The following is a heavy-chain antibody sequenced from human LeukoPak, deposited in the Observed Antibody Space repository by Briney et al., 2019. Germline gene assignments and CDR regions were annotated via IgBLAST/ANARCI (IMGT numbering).Heavy chain of an antibody. V-gene: IGHV3-30*03. CDR2: ISYDGSNK. CDR1: GFTFSSYG. D-gene: IGHD6-13*01. CDR3: ARSWDQYFDY. J-gene: IGHJ4*02. Sequence: GGSLRLSCAASGFTFSSYGMHWVRQAPGKGLEWVAVISYDGSNKYYADSVKGRFTISRDNSKNTLYLQMNSLRAEDTAVYYCARSWDQYFDYWGQGTLATVSS.